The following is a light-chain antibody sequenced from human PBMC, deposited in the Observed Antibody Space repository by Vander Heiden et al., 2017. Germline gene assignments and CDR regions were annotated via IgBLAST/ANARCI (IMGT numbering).Light chain of an antibody. CDR1: NIGSKS. J-gene: IGLJ1*01. CDR3: QLWDSTTDHHV. Sequence: SYVLTQPPSVSVAPGQTAKITCGGKNIGSKSVHWYQQRPGQAPVLVVYDDSDRPSGIPERFSGSNSGNAATLTISRVEAGDEADYYCQLWDSTTDHHVFATGTKVTVL. CDR2: DDS. V-gene: IGLV3-21*02.